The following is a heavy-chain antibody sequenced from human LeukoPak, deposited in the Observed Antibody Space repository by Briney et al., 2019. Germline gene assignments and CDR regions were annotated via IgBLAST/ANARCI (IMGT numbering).Heavy chain of an antibody. Sequence: GGSLRLSCAASGFTFSSYWMSWVRQAPGKGLEWVSFIYSDNTHYSDSVKGRVTISRDNSKNTLYLQMNSLRDEDTAVYYCARRAGAYSHPYDYWGQGTLVTVSS. CDR3: ARRAGAYSHPYDY. CDR1: GFTFSSYW. D-gene: IGHD4/OR15-4a*01. CDR2: IYSDNT. V-gene: IGHV3-66*04. J-gene: IGHJ4*02.